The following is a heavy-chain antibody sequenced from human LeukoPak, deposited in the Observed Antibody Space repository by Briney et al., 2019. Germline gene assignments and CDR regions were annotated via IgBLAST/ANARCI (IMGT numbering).Heavy chain of an antibody. CDR3: TYTSSSGVVY. CDR2: IRNKANNYAT. D-gene: IGHD6-6*01. Sequence: LPGGSLKLSCAASGFTFSVSAIYWVRQASGKGLEWIGRIRNKANNYATAYAASVKGRFTISREDSKNTAYLQMNSLKIEDTAVYYCTYTSSSGVVYWGQGALVTVSS. CDR1: GFTFSVSA. V-gene: IGHV3-73*01. J-gene: IGHJ4*02.